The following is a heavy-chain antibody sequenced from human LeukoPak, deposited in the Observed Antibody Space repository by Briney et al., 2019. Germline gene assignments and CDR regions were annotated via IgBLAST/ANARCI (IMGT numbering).Heavy chain of an antibody. CDR1: GFTFSDYA. CDR3: ARHDSFIPY. CDR2: INNSGGST. J-gene: IGHJ4*02. V-gene: IGHV3-23*01. D-gene: IGHD3-16*02. Sequence: AAGSLRLSCAASGFTFSDYAMSWVRQAPGKGLEWVSGINNSGGSTYYADSVKGRCTISRDDSKNTVSLQMNNLRAEDTAVYFCARHDSFIPYWGQGTLVTLTS.